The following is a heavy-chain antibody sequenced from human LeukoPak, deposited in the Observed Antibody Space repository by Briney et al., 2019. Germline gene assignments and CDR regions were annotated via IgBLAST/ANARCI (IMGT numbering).Heavy chain of an antibody. CDR1: GGSITSYY. D-gene: IGHD4-23*01. Sequence: PSETLSLTCTVSGGSITSYYWSWIRQPPGKGLDWIGYIYHSGSTNYNPSLKSRVTMSVDMSKNQFSLKLTSVTAADTAVYYCARDGNTAAYWGQGTLVTVSS. V-gene: IGHV4-59*01. CDR3: ARDGNTAAY. J-gene: IGHJ4*02. CDR2: IYHSGST.